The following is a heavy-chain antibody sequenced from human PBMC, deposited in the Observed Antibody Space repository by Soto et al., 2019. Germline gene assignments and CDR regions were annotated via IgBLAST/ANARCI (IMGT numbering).Heavy chain of an antibody. CDR2: IPYDGSNK. Sequence: GGSLRLSCAASVFTFSSYGMHWVRRAPGKGLEWVAVIPYDGSNKYYADSVKGRFTISRDNSKNTLYLQMNSLRAGDTAVYYCAKGGRDTYYDFWSGYKSNYYYGMDVWGQGTTVTVSS. D-gene: IGHD3-3*01. CDR1: VFTFSSYG. CDR3: AKGGRDTYYDFWSGYKSNYYYGMDV. V-gene: IGHV3-30*18. J-gene: IGHJ6*02.